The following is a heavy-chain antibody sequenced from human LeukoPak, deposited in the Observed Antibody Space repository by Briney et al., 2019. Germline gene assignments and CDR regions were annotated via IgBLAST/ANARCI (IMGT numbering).Heavy chain of an antibody. Sequence: ASVKVSCKASGYTFTGYYMHWVRQAPGQGLEWVGWINPNSGGTNYAQKFQGRVTITRDTSISTAYMELSRLRSDDTAVYYCARVHSDSPYFDAFDIWGQGTMVTVSS. CDR1: GYTFTGYY. J-gene: IGHJ3*02. D-gene: IGHD4-11*01. V-gene: IGHV1-2*02. CDR3: ARVHSDSPYFDAFDI. CDR2: INPNSGGT.